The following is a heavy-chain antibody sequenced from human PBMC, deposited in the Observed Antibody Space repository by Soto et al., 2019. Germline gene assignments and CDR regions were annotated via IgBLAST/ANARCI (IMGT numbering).Heavy chain of an antibody. Sequence: PSETLSLTCTVSGGSINDYYWGWIRQPAGKGLEWIGRIYTSGSTDYNPSLKSRVTISIDTSKNQFYLKVTSMTAADTAVYYCARERREEIHDGHDLDCWGQGTLVTVS. CDR1: GGSINDYY. D-gene: IGHD5-12*01. V-gene: IGHV4-4*07. CDR2: IYTSGST. J-gene: IGHJ4*02. CDR3: ARERREEIHDGHDLDC.